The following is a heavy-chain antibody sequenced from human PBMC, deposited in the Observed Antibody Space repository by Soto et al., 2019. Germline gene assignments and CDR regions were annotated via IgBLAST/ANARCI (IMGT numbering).Heavy chain of an antibody. Sequence: ASVKVSCKASGYTFTSYYMHWVRQAPGQGLEWMGIINPSGGSTSYAQKFQGRVTMTRDTSTSTVYMELSSLRSEDTAVYYCARDFIAVAGRGVADVWGQGTTVTVSS. CDR2: INPSGGST. CDR3: ARDFIAVAGRGVADV. D-gene: IGHD6-19*01. J-gene: IGHJ6*02. V-gene: IGHV1-46*01. CDR1: GYTFTSYY.